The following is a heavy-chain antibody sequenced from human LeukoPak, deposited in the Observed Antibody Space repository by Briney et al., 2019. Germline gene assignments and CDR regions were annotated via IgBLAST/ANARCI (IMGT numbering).Heavy chain of an antibody. D-gene: IGHD3-22*01. CDR1: GFTFSSYC. V-gene: IGHV3-48*02. CDR2: ISSSSSTI. J-gene: IGHJ4*02. CDR3: ARFPHYYDSSGYSF. Sequence: GGSLRLSCAASGFTFSSYCMNWVRQAPGKGLEWVSYISSSSSTIYYADSVKGRFTISRDNAKNSLYLQMNSLRDEDTAVYYCARFPHYYDSSGYSFWGQGTLVTVSS.